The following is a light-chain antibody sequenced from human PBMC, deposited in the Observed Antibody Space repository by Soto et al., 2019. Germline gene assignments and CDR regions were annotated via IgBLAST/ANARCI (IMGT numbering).Light chain of an antibody. CDR3: QQYNSYS. CDR1: QNIRSR. Sequence: DFQMTQSPSTLSASVGDRVTIICRASQNIRSRLAWFQQKPGKAPKLLIYHASTLESGVPSRFSGSGSGTEFTLTISSLQPDDFATYYCQQYNSYSFGQGTKVDIK. CDR2: HAS. V-gene: IGKV1-5*02. J-gene: IGKJ1*01.